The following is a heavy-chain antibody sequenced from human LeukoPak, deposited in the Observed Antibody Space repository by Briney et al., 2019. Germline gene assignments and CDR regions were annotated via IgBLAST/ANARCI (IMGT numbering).Heavy chain of an antibody. J-gene: IGHJ5*02. CDR1: GYTFTSYG. CDR3: ARDAVDGLGNWLAP. V-gene: IGHV1-18*01. CDR2: ISAYNGNT. Sequence: ASVKVSCKASGYTFTSYGVSWVRQSRGQPLEWMGWISAYNGNTHHAQKLQGRVTSTTDTSPRTAYIAERSARSDHTRVYFCARDAVDGLGNWLAPWGQGTLVTVSS. D-gene: IGHD3-10*01.